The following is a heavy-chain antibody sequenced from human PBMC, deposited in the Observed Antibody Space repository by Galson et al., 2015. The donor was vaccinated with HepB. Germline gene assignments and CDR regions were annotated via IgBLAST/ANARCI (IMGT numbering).Heavy chain of an antibody. V-gene: IGHV3-23*01. CDR1: GFTFSSYA. Sequence: SLRLSCAASGFTFSSYAVSWVRQGPGKGLEWVSGISISGGTTYYADSVKGRFTISRDNSKSTLYLQMSSLRAEDTAVYYCAKVLAAAGLDYWGQGTLVIVSA. CDR2: ISISGGTT. D-gene: IGHD6-13*01. CDR3: AKVLAAAGLDY. J-gene: IGHJ4*02.